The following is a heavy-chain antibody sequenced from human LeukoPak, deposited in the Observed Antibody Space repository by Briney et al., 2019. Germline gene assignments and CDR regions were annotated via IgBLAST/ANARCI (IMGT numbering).Heavy chain of an antibody. CDR1: VGSISSYY. D-gene: IGHD2-21*02. Sequence: PSETLSLTCTVSVGSISSYYWSWLRQPAGKGLEWIGRIYTSGSTNYNPSLKSRVTMSVDTSKNQFSLKLSSVTAADTAVYYCARDPVGDHQTQGWFDPWGQGTLVTVSS. V-gene: IGHV4-4*07. J-gene: IGHJ5*02. CDR3: ARDPVGDHQTQGWFDP. CDR2: IYTSGST.